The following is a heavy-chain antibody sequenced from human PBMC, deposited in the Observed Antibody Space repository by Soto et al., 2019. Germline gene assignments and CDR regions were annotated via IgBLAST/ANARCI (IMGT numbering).Heavy chain of an antibody. CDR2: INPNSGGT. CDR1: GYTFTGYY. Sequence: ASAKVSCKASGYTFTGYYMHWVRQAPGQGLEWMGWINPNSGGTNYAQKFQGRVTMTRDTSISTAYMELSRLRSDDTAVYYCARVSITYSRSWVGGYYYYYGMDVWGQGTTVTVSS. V-gene: IGHV1-2*02. J-gene: IGHJ6*02. D-gene: IGHD6-13*01. CDR3: ARVSITYSRSWVGGYYYYYGMDV.